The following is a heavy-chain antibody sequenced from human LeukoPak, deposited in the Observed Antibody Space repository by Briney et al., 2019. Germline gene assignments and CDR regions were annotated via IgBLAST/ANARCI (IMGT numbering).Heavy chain of an antibody. CDR2: IKQDGTEK. V-gene: IGHV3-7*01. CDR3: AELGITMIGGV. J-gene: IGHJ6*04. Sequence: GGSLRLSCGASGFSFTTYWMGWVRQAPGKGLEWVANIKQDGTEKYYVDSVKGRFTISRDNAKNSLYLQMNSLRAEDTAVYYCAELGITMIGGVWGKGTTVTISP. D-gene: IGHD3-10*02. CDR1: GFSFTTYW.